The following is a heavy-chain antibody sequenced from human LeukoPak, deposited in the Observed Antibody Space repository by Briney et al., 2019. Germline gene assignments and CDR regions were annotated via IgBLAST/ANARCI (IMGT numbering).Heavy chain of an antibody. V-gene: IGHV4-39*07. Sequence: SSETLSLTCTVSGGSISSSSYYWGWIRQPPGKGLEWIGSIYYSGSTYYNPSLKSRVTISVDTSKNQFSLKLSSVTAADTAVYYCARAVRGYSYGVVWYFDYWGQGTLVTVSS. CDR1: GGSISSSSYY. CDR2: IYYSGST. CDR3: ARAVRGYSYGVVWYFDY. D-gene: IGHD5-18*01. J-gene: IGHJ4*02.